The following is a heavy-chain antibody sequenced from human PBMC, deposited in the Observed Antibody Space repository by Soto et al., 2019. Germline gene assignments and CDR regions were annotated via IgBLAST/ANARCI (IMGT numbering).Heavy chain of an antibody. V-gene: IGHV3-53*01. CDR2: IYSGGYT. J-gene: IGHJ4*02. CDR1: GFTVSNNY. CDR3: AATRGGGGY. D-gene: IGHD5-12*01. Sequence: EVQLVESGGGLIQPGGSLRLSCAVSGFTVSNNYMSWVRQAPGKGLEGVSVIYSGGYTAYGDSVKGRFTISRDNSKNTLYLQMKRLRSAGGAVSYGAATRGGGGYWGQGTLVTVSS.